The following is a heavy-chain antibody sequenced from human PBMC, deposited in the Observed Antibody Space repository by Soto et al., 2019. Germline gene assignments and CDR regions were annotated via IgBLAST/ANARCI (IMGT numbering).Heavy chain of an antibody. CDR1: GYSFTSYW. D-gene: IGHD1-26*01. CDR2: IYPGDSDT. V-gene: IGHV5-51*01. CDR3: ARHVTPSMVPGATSYYYCGMDV. Sequence: GESLKISCKGSGYSFTSYWIGWVRQMPGKGLEWMGIIYPGDSDTRYSPSFQGQVTISADKSISTAYLQWSSLKASDTAMYYCARHVTPSMVPGATSYYYCGMDVCGQRTTSTAPS. J-gene: IGHJ6*02.